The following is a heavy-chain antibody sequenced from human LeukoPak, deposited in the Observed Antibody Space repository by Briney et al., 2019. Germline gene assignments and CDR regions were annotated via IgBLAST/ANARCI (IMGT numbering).Heavy chain of an antibody. CDR2: ISSSSSYI. Sequence: GGSLRLSCAASGFTFSSYSMNWVRQAPGKGLEWVSSISSSSSYIYYADSVKGRFTISRDNAKNSLYLQMNSLRAEDTAVYYCARDMGYSGSYSAFDIWGQGTMVTVSS. V-gene: IGHV3-21*01. CDR1: GFTFSSYS. J-gene: IGHJ3*02. D-gene: IGHD1-26*01. CDR3: ARDMGYSGSYSAFDI.